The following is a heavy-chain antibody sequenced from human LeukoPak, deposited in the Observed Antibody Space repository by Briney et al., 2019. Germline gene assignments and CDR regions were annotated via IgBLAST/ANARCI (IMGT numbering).Heavy chain of an antibody. V-gene: IGHV4-39*01. D-gene: IGHD5-18*01. J-gene: IGHJ6*03. CDR3: ERRYSYGRSYYYYKDV. Sequence: GSLRLSCAASGFTFSSYGMHWVRQAPGKGLEWIGSIYYTGSTSYNPSLKSRVTISVDTSKNQHSLKLYSVTAADTAVYYCERRYSYGRSYYYYKDVWDKGTTVPDSS. CDR2: IYYTGST. CDR1: GFTFSSYG.